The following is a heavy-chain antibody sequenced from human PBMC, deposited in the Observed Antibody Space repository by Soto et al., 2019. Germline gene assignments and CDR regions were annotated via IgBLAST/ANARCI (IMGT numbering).Heavy chain of an antibody. Sequence: ASVKVSCKASGYTFTSYGISWVRQAPGQGLEWMGWISAYNGNTNCAQKLQGRVTMTTDTSTSTAYMELRSLRSDDTAVYYCARHQRAVAGDYYYYGMDVWGQGTTVTV. V-gene: IGHV1-18*01. CDR1: GYTFTSYG. J-gene: IGHJ6*02. CDR3: ARHQRAVAGDYYYYGMDV. D-gene: IGHD6-19*01. CDR2: ISAYNGNT.